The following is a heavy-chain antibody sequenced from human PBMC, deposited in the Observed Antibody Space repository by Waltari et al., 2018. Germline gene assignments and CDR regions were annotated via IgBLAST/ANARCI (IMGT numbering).Heavy chain of an antibody. Sequence: QVQLQESGPGLVKPSETLSLTCAVSGYSISSGYYWGWIRQTTGKRLEWIGSIYHSGSTYYNPSLKSRVTISVDTSKNQFSLKLSSVTAADTAVYYCARHYQAAAGNDAFDIWGQGTMVTVSS. CDR1: GYSISSGYY. V-gene: IGHV4-38-2*01. J-gene: IGHJ3*02. CDR2: IYHSGST. CDR3: ARHYQAAAGNDAFDI. D-gene: IGHD6-13*01.